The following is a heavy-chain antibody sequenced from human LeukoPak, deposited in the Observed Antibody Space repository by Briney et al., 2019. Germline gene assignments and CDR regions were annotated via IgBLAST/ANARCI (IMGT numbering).Heavy chain of an antibody. Sequence: GGSLRLSCAASVVTLSSYIMNGVRQAPGRGLEWGSYISSSSSTRYYADSVKGGFTISRDNVKNTLYMQMNRVRGEDTGGYYCARDRYYAYVCGQRDFDYWGQGTLVTVSS. D-gene: IGHD3-16*01. CDR3: ARDRYYAYVCGQRDFDY. CDR1: VVTLSSYI. J-gene: IGHJ4*02. V-gene: IGHV3-48*01. CDR2: ISSSSSTR.